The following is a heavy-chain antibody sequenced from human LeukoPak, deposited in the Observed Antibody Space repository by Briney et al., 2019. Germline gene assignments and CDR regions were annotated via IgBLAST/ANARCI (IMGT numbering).Heavy chain of an antibody. V-gene: IGHV1-2*02. CDR1: GYTFTGYY. CDR3: ARDYYDSSGYPLAGGFDY. J-gene: IGHJ4*02. Sequence: ASVKVSCKASGYTFTGYYMHWVRQAPGQGLERMGWINPNSGGTNYAQKFQGRVTMTRDTSISTAYMELSRLRSDDTAVYYCARDYYDSSGYPLAGGFDYWGQGTLVTVSS. CDR2: INPNSGGT. D-gene: IGHD3-22*01.